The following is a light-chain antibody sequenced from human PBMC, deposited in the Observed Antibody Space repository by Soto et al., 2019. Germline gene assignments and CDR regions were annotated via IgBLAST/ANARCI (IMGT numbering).Light chain of an antibody. CDR1: QSISTY. CDR2: KAS. V-gene: IGKV1-39*01. J-gene: IGKJ4*01. CDR3: EQRYSTPQVT. Sequence: DIQMTQSPSSLSASVGDRVTITCRASQSISTYLSWYQQKPGKAPNLLIYKASNLQGGVPSRFSGSGSGTDFTLTISSLQPEDFATYYCEQRYSTPQVTFGGGTKVEIK.